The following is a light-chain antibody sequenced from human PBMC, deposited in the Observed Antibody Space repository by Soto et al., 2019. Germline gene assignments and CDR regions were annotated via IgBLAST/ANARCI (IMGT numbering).Light chain of an antibody. CDR2: DVS. CDR1: ISDVGGYNS. CDR3: CSLTSSSTPGYV. J-gene: IGLJ1*01. V-gene: IGLV2-14*03. Sequence: QSALAQPASVSGSPGQSIAISCAGTISDVGGYNSVSWYQQHPGKAPKLMIYDVSNRPSGVSNRFSGSKSVNTASLTISGLQAEDEADYYSCSLTSSSTPGYVFGTGTKVTVL.